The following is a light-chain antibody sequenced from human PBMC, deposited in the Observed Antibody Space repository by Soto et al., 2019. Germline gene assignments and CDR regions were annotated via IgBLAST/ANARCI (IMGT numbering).Light chain of an antibody. V-gene: IGKV4-1*01. Sequence: DIVLTQSPDSLSVSLGERATINCKSSQSVLYSSKNKNYLAWYQQKPGQPPKLLIYWASTRESGVPDRFSGSGSGTDFELTIRSLQAEDVAVYYCQPYYSTHLLTFGGGTKVEIK. CDR3: QPYYSTHLLT. CDR1: QSVLYSSKNKNY. CDR2: WAS. J-gene: IGKJ4*01.